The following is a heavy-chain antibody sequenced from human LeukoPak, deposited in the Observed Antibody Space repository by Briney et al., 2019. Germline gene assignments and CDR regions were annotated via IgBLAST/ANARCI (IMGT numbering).Heavy chain of an antibody. CDR2: IYYSGST. J-gene: IGHJ6*03. D-gene: IGHD4-17*01. Sequence: SETLSLTCTVSGGSISSYYWSWIRQPPGKGLEWIGYIYYSGSTNYNPSLKSPVTISVDTSTNPFSLKLSSVTAADTDVYYCARDSGDGYYYYYYMDVWGKGTTVTVSS. CDR1: GGSISSYY. V-gene: IGHV4-59*01. CDR3: ARDSGDGYYYYYYMDV.